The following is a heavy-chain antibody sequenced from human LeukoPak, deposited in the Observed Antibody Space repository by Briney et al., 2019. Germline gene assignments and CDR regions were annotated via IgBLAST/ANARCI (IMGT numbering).Heavy chain of an antibody. CDR2: ISSSGSTI. Sequence: PGGSLRLSCAASGFTFSDYYMSWIRQAPGKGLEWVSYISSSGSTIYYADSVKGRFTISRDNAKNSLYLQMNSLRAEDTAVYYCARGDSGYDSPTKYYYYYYGMDVWGQGTTVTVSS. J-gene: IGHJ6*02. CDR1: GFTFSDYY. D-gene: IGHD5-12*01. CDR3: ARGDSGYDSPTKYYYYYYGMDV. V-gene: IGHV3-11*04.